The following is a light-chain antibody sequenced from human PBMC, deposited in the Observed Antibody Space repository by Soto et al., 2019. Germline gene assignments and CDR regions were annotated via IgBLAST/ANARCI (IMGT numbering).Light chain of an antibody. CDR3: QRYNSNSRT. J-gene: IGKJ1*01. V-gene: IGKV1-5*01. CDR2: DAS. CDR1: QNVDNW. Sequence: DIQMTQSPSTLSASVGDRVTITCRASQNVDNWVAWYQQKPGKAPKFLIYDASNLESGVPSRFSGRGSGTEFTLTISSLQPDDFATYYCQRYNSNSRTFGQETRV.